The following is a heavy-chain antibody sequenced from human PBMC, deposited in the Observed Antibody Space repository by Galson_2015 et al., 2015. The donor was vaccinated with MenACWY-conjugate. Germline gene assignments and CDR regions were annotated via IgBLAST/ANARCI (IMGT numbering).Heavy chain of an antibody. V-gene: IGHV3-11*06. CDR2: ISSDSSST. J-gene: IGHJ5*02. D-gene: IGHD4-23*01. Sequence: SLRLSCAASGFTFSHYYMSWIRQAPGKGLEWVSYISSDSSSTNYADSVKGRFTISRDNAKKLLYLQMNSLRAEDAASYYCARDSKHYGGNSGEFDPWGQGTLVTVSS. CDR3: ARDSKHYGGNSGEFDP. CDR1: GFTFSHYY.